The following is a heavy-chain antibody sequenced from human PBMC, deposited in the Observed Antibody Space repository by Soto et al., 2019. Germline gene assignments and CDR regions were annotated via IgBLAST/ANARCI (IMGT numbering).Heavy chain of an antibody. CDR3: ARAPSSVSDC. CDR2: ISAGTGNT. D-gene: IGHD3-22*01. J-gene: IGHJ4*02. V-gene: IGHV1-3*01. Sequence: ASVKVSCKASGYIFTSYAIHWVRQAPGQRLEWMGWISAGTGNTKYSQKFQARVTLTRDTSASTAYMDLSSLRSEDTAVYYCARAPSSVSDCWGQGTLVTVS. CDR1: GYIFTSYA.